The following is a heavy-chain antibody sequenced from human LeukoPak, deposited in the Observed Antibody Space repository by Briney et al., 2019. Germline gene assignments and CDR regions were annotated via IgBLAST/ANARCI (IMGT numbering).Heavy chain of an antibody. J-gene: IGHJ4*02. CDR2: IHHSGST. D-gene: IGHD2-15*01. V-gene: IGHV4-39*07. CDR1: GGSISSSSYY. CDR3: ARDPYCSGGSCYPFDY. Sequence: SETLSLTCTVSGGSISSSSYYWGWIRQPPGKGLEWIGSIHHSGSTYYNPSLKSRVTISVDTSKNQFSLKLSSVTAADTAVYYCARDPYCSGGSCYPFDYWGQGTLVTVSS.